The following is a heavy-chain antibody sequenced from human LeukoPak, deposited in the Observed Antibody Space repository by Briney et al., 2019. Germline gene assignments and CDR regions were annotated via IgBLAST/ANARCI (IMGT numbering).Heavy chain of an antibody. D-gene: IGHD6-13*01. CDR1: GGSISSSSYY. J-gene: IGHJ4*02. CDR2: IYYSGTT. Sequence: PSETLSLTCTVSGGSISSSSYYWGWIRQPPGKGLEWIGSIYYSGTTYYNPSLKSRVIISVDTSKNQFSLKLSSVTAADTAVYSCARDSGLAAADTGFVYWGQGALVTVSS. CDR3: ARDSGLAAADTGFVY. V-gene: IGHV4-39*07.